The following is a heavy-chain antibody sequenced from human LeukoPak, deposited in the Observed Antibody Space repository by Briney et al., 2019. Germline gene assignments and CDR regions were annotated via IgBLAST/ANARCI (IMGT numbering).Heavy chain of an antibody. Sequence: SEALSLTCTVSGDSISSFYWSWIRQPPGKGLEWIGHVYYSGSTNYNPSLKSRVTISVDTSKNQFSLKLSSVTAADTAVYYCARHGGVVGPIYLPDYWYFDRWDRGTLVTVSS. CDR1: GDSISSFY. J-gene: IGHJ2*01. D-gene: IGHD3-16*01. CDR3: ARHGGVVGPIYLPDYWYFDR. V-gene: IGHV4-59*08. CDR2: VYYSGST.